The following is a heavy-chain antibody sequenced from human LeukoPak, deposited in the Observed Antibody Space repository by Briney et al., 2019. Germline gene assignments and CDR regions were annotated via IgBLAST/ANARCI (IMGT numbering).Heavy chain of an antibody. CDR1: GGSISSYY. CDR3: ARGNVVVPAAIEGGFDY. Sequence: SETLSLTCTVSGGSISSYYWSWIRQPPGKGLEWIGYIYYSGSTNYNPSLKSRVTISVDTSKNQFSLKLSSVTAADTAVYYCARGNVVVPAAIEGGFDYWGQGTLVTVSS. CDR2: IYYSGST. J-gene: IGHJ4*02. V-gene: IGHV4-59*08. D-gene: IGHD2-2*02.